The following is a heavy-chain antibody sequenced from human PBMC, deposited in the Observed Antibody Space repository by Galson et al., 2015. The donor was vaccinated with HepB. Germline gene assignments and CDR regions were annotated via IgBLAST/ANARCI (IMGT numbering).Heavy chain of an antibody. CDR2: TYYRSKWYN. J-gene: IGHJ6*03. Sequence: CAISGDSVSSNSAAWNWIRQSPSRGLEWLGRTYYRSKWYNDYAVSVKSRITINPDTSKNQFSLQLNSVTPEDTAVYYCARAHEVTGDEAYYYMDVWGKGTTVTVSS. CDR3: ARAHEVTGDEAYYYMDV. CDR1: GDSVSSNSAA. V-gene: IGHV6-1*01. D-gene: IGHD7-27*01.